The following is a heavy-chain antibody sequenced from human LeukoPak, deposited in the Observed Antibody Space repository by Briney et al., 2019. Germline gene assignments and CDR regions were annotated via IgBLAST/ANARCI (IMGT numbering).Heavy chain of an antibody. J-gene: IGHJ5*02. CDR1: GGTFSSYA. V-gene: IGHV1-69*06. CDR2: IIPIFGTA. Sequence: SVKVSCKASGGTFSSYAISWVRQAPGQGLEWMGGIIPIFGTANYAQTFQGRVTITADKSTSTAYMELSSLRSEDTAVYYCARGGITPLGWFDPWGQGTLVTVSS. CDR3: ARGGITPLGWFDP. D-gene: IGHD3-3*01.